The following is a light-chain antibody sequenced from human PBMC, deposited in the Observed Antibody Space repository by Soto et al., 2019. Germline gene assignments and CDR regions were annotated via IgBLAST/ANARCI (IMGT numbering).Light chain of an antibody. V-gene: IGKV1-5*03. CDR3: QQRSNWPPVT. CDR1: QSISSW. J-gene: IGKJ5*01. Sequence: IQMTQSPSTLYSSLGDRVTITCRASQSISSWLAWYQQKPGKAPKLLIYKASTLKSGVPSRFSGSVSGTDFTLTIRSLETEDFAVYYGQQRSNWPPVTFCQGTRLEIK. CDR2: KAS.